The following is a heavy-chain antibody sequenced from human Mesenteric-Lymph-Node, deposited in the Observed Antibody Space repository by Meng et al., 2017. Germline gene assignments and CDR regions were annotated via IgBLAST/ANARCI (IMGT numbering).Heavy chain of an antibody. CDR2: MSYDGSNN. J-gene: IGHJ4*02. CDR1: GFTFSSYA. D-gene: IGHD1-26*01. V-gene: IGHV3-30*01. CDR3: ARGSSVSYWGGTYYFDY. Sequence: QVQLGESGGGVVQPGRSLRLSCAASGFTFSSYAMHWVRQAPGKGLEWVAFMSYDGSNNFYADSVKGRVTISRDNSKNTLYLQMNSLRADDTAVYYCARGSSVSYWGGTYYFDYWGQGTLVTVSS.